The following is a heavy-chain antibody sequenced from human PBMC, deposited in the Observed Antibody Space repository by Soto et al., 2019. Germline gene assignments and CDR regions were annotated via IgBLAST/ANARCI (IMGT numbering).Heavy chain of an antibody. CDR2: INHSGST. J-gene: IGHJ4*02. CDR1: GGSISSSNW. D-gene: IGHD3-22*01. Sequence: SETLSLTCAVSGGSISSSNWWSWVRQPPGKGLEWIGEINHSGSTNYNPSLKSRVTISVDTSKNQFSLKLSSVTAADTAVYYCARGPNYYDSSGYPYYFDYWGQGTLVTVSS. CDR3: ARGPNYYDSSGYPYYFDY. V-gene: IGHV4-4*02.